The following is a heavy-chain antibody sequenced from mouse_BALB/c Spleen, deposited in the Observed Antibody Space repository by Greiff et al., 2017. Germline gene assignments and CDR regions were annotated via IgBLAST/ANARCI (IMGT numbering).Heavy chain of an antibody. V-gene: IGHV1-54*01. J-gene: IGHJ4*01. CDR2: INPGSGGT. D-gene: IGHD2-4*01. CDR1: GYAFTNYL. Sequence: VQLVESGAELVRPGTSVKVSCKASGYAFTNYLIEWVKQRPGQGLEWIGVINPGSGGTNYNEKFKGKATLTADKSSSTAYMQLSSLTSDDSAVYFCARGGLRQGYYYAMDYWGQGTSVTVSS. CDR3: ARGGLRQGYYYAMDY.